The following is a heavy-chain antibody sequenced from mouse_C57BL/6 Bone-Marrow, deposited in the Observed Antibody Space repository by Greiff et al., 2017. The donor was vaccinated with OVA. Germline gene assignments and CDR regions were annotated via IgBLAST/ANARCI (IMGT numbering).Heavy chain of an antibody. CDR2: ISDGGSYT. CDR1: GFTFSSYA. CDR3: ARGGLGAY. V-gene: IGHV5-4*01. J-gene: IGHJ3*01. Sequence: VQLVESGGGLVKPGGSLKLSCAASGFTFSSYAMSWVRQTPEKRLEWVATISDGGSYTYYPDNVKGRFTISRDNAKNNLYLQMSHLKSEDTAMYYCARGGLGAYWGQGTLVTVSA. D-gene: IGHD3-3*01.